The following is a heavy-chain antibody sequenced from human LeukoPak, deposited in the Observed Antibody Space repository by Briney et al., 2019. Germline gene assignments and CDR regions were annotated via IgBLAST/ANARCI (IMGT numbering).Heavy chain of an antibody. V-gene: IGHV3-23*01. CDR3: ARHGSWSFDY. CDR2: ITSGSGSNV. D-gene: IGHD6-13*01. Sequence: GGSLRLSCAASGFTFSSHAMSWVRQAPGKGLEWVSAITSGSGSNVYYADSLKGRFTISRDNSKNTLYLQMNSLRADDTAVYYCARHGSWSFDYWGQGTLVTVSA. J-gene: IGHJ4*02. CDR1: GFTFSSHA.